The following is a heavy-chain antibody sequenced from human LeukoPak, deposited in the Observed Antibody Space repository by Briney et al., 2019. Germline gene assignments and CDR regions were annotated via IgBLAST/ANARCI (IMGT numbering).Heavy chain of an antibody. CDR3: ARDGIDGRLLGEKPKKYYFDY. D-gene: IGHD1-26*01. CDR2: IKQDGSVK. Sequence: QTGGSLRLSCAASGFTFSSYWMSWVRQAPGKGLEWVANIKQDGSVKYYVDSVKGRFTISRDNAKNSLYLQMNSLRAEDTAVYYCARDGIDGRLLGEKPKKYYFDYWGQGTLVTVSS. V-gene: IGHV3-7*01. CDR1: GFTFSSYW. J-gene: IGHJ4*02.